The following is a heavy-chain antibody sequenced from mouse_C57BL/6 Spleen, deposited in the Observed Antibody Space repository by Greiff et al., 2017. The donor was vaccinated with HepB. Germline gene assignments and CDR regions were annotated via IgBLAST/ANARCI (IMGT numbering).Heavy chain of an antibody. CDR2: ISDGGSYT. CDR1: GFTFSSYA. V-gene: IGHV5-4*01. Sequence: EVQRVESGGGLVKPGGSLKLSCAASGFTFSSYAMSWVRQTPEKRLEWVATISDGGSYTYYPDNVKGRFTISRDNAKNNLYLQMSHLKSEDTAMYYCAREGDDYEAYWGQGTLVTVSA. J-gene: IGHJ3*01. D-gene: IGHD2-4*01. CDR3: AREGDDYEAY.